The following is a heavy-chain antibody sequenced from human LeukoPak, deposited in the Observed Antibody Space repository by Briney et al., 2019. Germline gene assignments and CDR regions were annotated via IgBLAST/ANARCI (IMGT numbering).Heavy chain of an antibody. CDR1: GGTFGSYA. CDR2: IIPIIGTA. J-gene: IGHJ3*02. D-gene: IGHD3-22*01. V-gene: IGHV1-69*05. CDR3: ARERTMIVAAFDI. Sequence: ASVKVSCKASGGTFGSYAITWVRQAPGQGLEWMGRIIPIIGTANYAQKFQGRVTITTDESTSTAYMELSSLRPEDTAVYYCARERTMIVAAFDIWGQGTMVTVSS.